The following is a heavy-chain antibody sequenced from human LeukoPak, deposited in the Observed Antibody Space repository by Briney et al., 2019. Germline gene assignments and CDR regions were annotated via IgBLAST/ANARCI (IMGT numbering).Heavy chain of an antibody. CDR1: GFTFSSYG. CDR2: IRYDGSNK. V-gene: IGHV3-30*02. Sequence: GGSLRLSCAASGFTFSSYGMHWVRQAPGKGLEWVAFIRYDGSNKCYADSVKGRFTISRDNSKNTLYLQMNSLRAEDTAVYYCAKEGSMVRGVGYWGQGTLVTVSS. D-gene: IGHD3-10*01. J-gene: IGHJ4*02. CDR3: AKEGSMVRGVGY.